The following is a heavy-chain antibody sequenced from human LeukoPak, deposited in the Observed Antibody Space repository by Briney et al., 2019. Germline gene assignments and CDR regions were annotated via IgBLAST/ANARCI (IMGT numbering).Heavy chain of an antibody. J-gene: IGHJ4*02. Sequence: PGGSLRLSCAASGFTFSSYAMHWVRQAPGKRLEHVSAIGSNGGSTYYANSVKGRFTISRDNSKNTLYLQMGSLRAEDMAVYYRARMDAGWLVHKYFDYWGQGTLVTVSS. CDR1: GFTFSSYA. CDR2: IGSNGGST. V-gene: IGHV3-64*01. D-gene: IGHD6-19*01. CDR3: ARMDAGWLVHKYFDY.